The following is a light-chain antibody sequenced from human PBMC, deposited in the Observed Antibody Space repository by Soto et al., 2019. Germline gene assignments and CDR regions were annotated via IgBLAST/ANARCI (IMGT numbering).Light chain of an antibody. CDR3: SSFTSNNARL. V-gene: IGLV2-14*03. CDR2: DVS. CDR1: RSDVGFYNY. Sequence: QSALTQPASVSGSPGQSITVSCTGTRSDVGFYNYVSWYQQQPGKAPKLIIYDVSKRPSGVSDRFSGSKSGNTASLAISGLQAEDEADYYCSSFTSNNARLFGGGTKLTVL. J-gene: IGLJ3*02.